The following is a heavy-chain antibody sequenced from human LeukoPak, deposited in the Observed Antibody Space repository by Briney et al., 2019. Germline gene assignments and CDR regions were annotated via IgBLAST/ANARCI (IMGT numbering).Heavy chain of an antibody. CDR2: IKFDGSLA. CDR1: GFTFSTYW. V-gene: IGHV3-74*01. CDR3: VTGHYDSRMYFDL. D-gene: IGHD3-16*01. Sequence: PGGSLRLSCTASGFTFSTYWIHWVRQAPGKGLVWVSQIKFDGSLASYADSVKGRFTISRDNAKNTLYLQMNSLGTEDTAVYYCVTGHYDSRMYFDLWGRDTLVTVSS. J-gene: IGHJ2*01.